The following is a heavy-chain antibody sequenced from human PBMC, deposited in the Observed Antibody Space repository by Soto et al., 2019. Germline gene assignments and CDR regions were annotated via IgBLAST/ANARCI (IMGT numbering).Heavy chain of an antibody. V-gene: IGHV3-23*01. CDR3: AKDTVVVPAAPRYYYYYYMDV. Sequence: GGSLRLSCAASGFTFSSYAMSWVCQAPGKGLEWVSAISGSGGSTYYADSVKGRFTISRDNSKNTLYLQMNSLRAEDTAVYYCAKDTVVVPAAPRYYYYYYMDVWGKGTTVTVSS. CDR1: GFTFSSYA. J-gene: IGHJ6*03. D-gene: IGHD2-2*01. CDR2: ISGSGGST.